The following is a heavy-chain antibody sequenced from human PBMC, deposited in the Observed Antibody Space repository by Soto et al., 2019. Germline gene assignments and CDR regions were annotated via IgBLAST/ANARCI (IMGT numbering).Heavy chain of an antibody. V-gene: IGHV3-9*01. Sequence: EVQLVESGGGLVQPGRSLRLSCAASGFTFDDYAMHWVRQVPGKGLEWISGISWDSGTLGYADSVKGRFIISRDDAKKSLFLQMNSLRGEDTALYFCAQGRDPTMAGPLDQWGQGTLVSVSS. CDR3: AQGRDPTMAGPLDQ. J-gene: IGHJ5*02. D-gene: IGHD1-1*01. CDR1: GFTFDDYA. CDR2: ISWDSGTL.